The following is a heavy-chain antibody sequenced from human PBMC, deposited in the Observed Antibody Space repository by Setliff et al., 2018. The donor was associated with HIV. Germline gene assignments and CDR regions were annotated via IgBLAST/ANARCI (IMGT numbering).Heavy chain of an antibody. CDR1: GFTFRNHA. V-gene: IGHV3-30*04. CDR3: AREEYTQYYFDY. CDR2: ISYDGSNK. J-gene: IGHJ4*02. Sequence: GGSLRLSCAASGFTFRNHAMHWVRQAPGKGLEWVAVISYDGSNKFYADSVKGRFTISRDNSKNTPYLQMNSLRAEDTAVYYCAREEYTQYYFDYWGQGTLVTVSS. D-gene: IGHD6-6*01.